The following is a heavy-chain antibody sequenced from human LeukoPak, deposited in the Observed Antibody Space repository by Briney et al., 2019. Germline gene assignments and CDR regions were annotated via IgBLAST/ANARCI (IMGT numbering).Heavy chain of an antibody. CDR1: GGSFSGYY. Sequence: SETLSLTCAVYGGSFSGYYWSWIRQPPGKGLEWIGEINHSGSTNYNPSLKSRVTISVDTSKNQFSLKLSSVTAADTAVYYCARRVESRREFDYWGQGTLVTVSS. D-gene: IGHD2-15*01. CDR2: INHSGST. J-gene: IGHJ4*02. V-gene: IGHV4-34*01. CDR3: ARRVESRREFDY.